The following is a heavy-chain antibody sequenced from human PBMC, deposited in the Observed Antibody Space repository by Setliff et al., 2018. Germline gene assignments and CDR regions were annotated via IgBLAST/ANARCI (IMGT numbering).Heavy chain of an antibody. J-gene: IGHJ6*03. Sequence: GGSLRLSCVASGFTFSAYGMSWVRQAPGKGLEWVSSVYNGNDETKYADTVKGRFTISRGGSKNTVYLQMNRLRAEDTAVYYCTRQASPHPDSSGYYYDLRFYYYMDVWGKGTTVTVSS. CDR3: TRQASPHPDSSGYYYDLRFYYYMDV. CDR2: VYNGNDET. V-gene: IGHV3-23*01. CDR1: GFTFSAYG. D-gene: IGHD3-22*01.